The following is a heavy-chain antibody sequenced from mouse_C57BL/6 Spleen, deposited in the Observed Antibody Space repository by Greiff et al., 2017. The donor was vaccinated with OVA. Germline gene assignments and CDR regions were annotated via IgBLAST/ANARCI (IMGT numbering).Heavy chain of an antibody. CDR1: GYTFTSYW. D-gene: IGHD2-3*01. CDR3: ARGEDGYTAGFAY. V-gene: IGHV1-55*01. Sequence: QVQLQQPGAELVKPGASVKMSCKASGYTFTSYWITWVKQRPGQGLEWIGDIYPGSGSTNYNEKFKSKATLTVDTSSSTAYMQLSSLTSEDSAVYYCARGEDGYTAGFAYWGQGTLVTVSA. J-gene: IGHJ3*01. CDR2: IYPGSGST.